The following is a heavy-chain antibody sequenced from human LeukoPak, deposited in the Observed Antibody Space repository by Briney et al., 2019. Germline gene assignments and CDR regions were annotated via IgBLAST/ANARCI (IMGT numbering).Heavy chain of an antibody. V-gene: IGHV4-34*01. Sequence: PSETLSLTCAVYGGSFSGYYWSWIRQPPGKGLEWIGEINHSGSTNYNPSLKSRVTISVDTSKNQFSLKLSSVTAADTAVYYCARRGSVYAISNARRRGATQMNWFDPWGQGTLVTVSS. CDR3: ARRGSVYAISNARRRGATQMNWFDP. CDR2: INHSGST. CDR1: GGSFSGYY. D-gene: IGHD2-8*01. J-gene: IGHJ5*02.